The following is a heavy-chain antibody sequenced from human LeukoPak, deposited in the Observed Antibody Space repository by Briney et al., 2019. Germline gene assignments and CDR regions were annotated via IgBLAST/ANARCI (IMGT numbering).Heavy chain of an antibody. Sequence: PSQTLSLTCAVSGDSISSGGYSWGWIRQPPGKGLEWIEYIYHSGSTYYNPSLNSRVTISVDRSKNQFSLKLSSVTAADTAVYYCARSYGSGSYSYYFDYWGQGTLVTVSS. D-gene: IGHD3-10*01. V-gene: IGHV4-30-2*01. CDR3: ARSYGSGSYSYYFDY. CDR2: IYHSGST. J-gene: IGHJ4*02. CDR1: GDSISSGGYS.